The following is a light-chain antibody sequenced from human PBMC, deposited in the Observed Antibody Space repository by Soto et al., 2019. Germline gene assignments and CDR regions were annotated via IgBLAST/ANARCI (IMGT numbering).Light chain of an antibody. Sequence: EIVLTQSPCTLSLSPWERATLSCMASQSVSSSYLAWYQQKPGQAPRLLIYRTSNRATGIPDRFSGSGSGTDFTLTISRLEPEDFAVYYCHHYGSSPQPFGQGTKVDIK. J-gene: IGKJ1*01. V-gene: IGKV3-20*01. CDR3: HHYGSSPQP. CDR1: QSVSSSY. CDR2: RTS.